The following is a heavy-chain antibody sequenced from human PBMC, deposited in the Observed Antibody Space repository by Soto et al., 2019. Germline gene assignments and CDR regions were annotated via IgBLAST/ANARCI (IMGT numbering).Heavy chain of an antibody. D-gene: IGHD2-21*02. CDR1: GESILSSSYY. V-gene: IGHV4-39*01. CDR3: ARQRTTVVTQAYFDH. Sequence: SEALSLTFIVSGESILSSSYYWGWIRQPPGEGLEWIGSIYYSSRTYYNQSFKSRVTISIDTSKNQFSLKLSSVTATDTAVYYCARQRTTVVTQAYFDHWGQGALVTVSS. CDR2: IYYSSRT. J-gene: IGHJ4*02.